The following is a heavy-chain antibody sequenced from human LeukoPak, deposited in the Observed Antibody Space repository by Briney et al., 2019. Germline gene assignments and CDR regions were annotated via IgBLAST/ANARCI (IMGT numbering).Heavy chain of an antibody. CDR2: IYYTGST. CDR3: ARGATSVTTWFDP. Sequence: SETLSLTCTVSGGSVSSYYWSWIRQPPGKGLEWIGYIYYTGSTNYNPSLKSRVTISVDTSKNQFSLKLSSVTTADTAIYYCARGATSVTTWFDPWGQGTLVTVSS. V-gene: IGHV4-59*02. CDR1: GGSVSSYY. J-gene: IGHJ5*02. D-gene: IGHD4-17*01.